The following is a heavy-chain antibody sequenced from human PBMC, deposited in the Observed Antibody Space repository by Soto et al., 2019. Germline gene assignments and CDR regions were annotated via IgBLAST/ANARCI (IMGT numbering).Heavy chain of an antibody. CDR2: ISGSGGST. D-gene: IGHD1-26*01. Sequence: GGSLRLSCAASGFTFSSYAMSWVRQAPGKGLEWVSAISGSGGSTYYADSVKGRFTISRDNSKNTLYLQMNSLRAEDTAVYYCAKDREWELLLEVDYFDYWGQGTLVTVSS. CDR1: GFTFSSYA. CDR3: AKDREWELLLEVDYFDY. J-gene: IGHJ4*02. V-gene: IGHV3-23*01.